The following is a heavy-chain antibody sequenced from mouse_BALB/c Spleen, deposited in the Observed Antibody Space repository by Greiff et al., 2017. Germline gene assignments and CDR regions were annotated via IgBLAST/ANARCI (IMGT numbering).Heavy chain of an antibody. V-gene: IGHV3-8*02. CDR2: ISYSGST. CDR1: GDSFTSCY. J-gene: IGHJ4*01. Sequence: DVQLQESGPILVKPAQTLSLSCSVSGDSFTSCYWNWIRKFPGNKLEYIGYISYSGSTYYNPSLISRISITPDTSTNQYYLQLNSVTTEDTATYYCARWEKDYAMDYWGQGTSVTVSS. CDR3: ARWEKDYAMDY.